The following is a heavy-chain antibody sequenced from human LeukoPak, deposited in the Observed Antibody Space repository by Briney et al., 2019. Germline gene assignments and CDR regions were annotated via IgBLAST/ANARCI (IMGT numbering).Heavy chain of an antibody. Sequence: GSLRLSCAASGFTFSSHGMHWVRQAPGKGLEWVAFIRYDGSNEYYGDSVKGRFTISRDNSKNTLYLQMKSLRIEDTAVYYCAKGRTAVAGTDSWGQGTLVTVSS. CDR2: IRYDGSNE. CDR1: GFTFSSHG. V-gene: IGHV3-30*02. D-gene: IGHD6-19*01. CDR3: AKGRTAVAGTDS. J-gene: IGHJ4*02.